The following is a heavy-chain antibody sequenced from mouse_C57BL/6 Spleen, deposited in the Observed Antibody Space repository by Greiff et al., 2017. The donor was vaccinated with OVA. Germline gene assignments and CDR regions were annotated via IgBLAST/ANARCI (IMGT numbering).Heavy chain of an antibody. Sequence: EVKLVESGGGLVKPGGSLKLSCAASGFTFSSYTMSWVRQTPEQRLEWVATISGGGGNTYYPDSVKGRFTIARDKAKNTLYLQMSSLRSEDTTLDYCARHTHDGYYWFAYWGQGTLVTVSA. V-gene: IGHV5-9*01. D-gene: IGHD2-3*01. J-gene: IGHJ3*01. CDR2: ISGGGGNT. CDR3: ARHTHDGYYWFAY. CDR1: GFTFSSYT.